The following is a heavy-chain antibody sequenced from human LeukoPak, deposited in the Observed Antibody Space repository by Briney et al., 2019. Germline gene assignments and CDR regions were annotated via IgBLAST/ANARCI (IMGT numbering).Heavy chain of an antibody. J-gene: IGHJ4*02. D-gene: IGHD3-3*01. Sequence: SETLSLTCAVSGGSISSYYWSWIRQPPGKGLEWIGYIYYSGSTNYNPSLKSRVTISVDKSKNQFSLKLSSVTAADTAVYYCARDGVTIFGVVIAFDYWGQGTLVTVSS. CDR3: ARDGVTIFGVVIAFDY. V-gene: IGHV4-59*12. CDR2: IYYSGST. CDR1: GGSISSYY.